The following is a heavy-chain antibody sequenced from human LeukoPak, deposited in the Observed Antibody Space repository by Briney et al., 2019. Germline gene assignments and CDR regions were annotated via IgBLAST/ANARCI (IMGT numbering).Heavy chain of an antibody. CDR1: GYTFTSYD. J-gene: IGHJ5*02. CDR2: MNPNSGNT. CDR3: ARGIVRITIFGVVINWFDP. Sequence: ASVKVSCTASGYTFTSYDINWVRQAPGQGLEWMGWMNPNSGNTGYAQKFQGRVTMTRNTSISTAYMELSSLRSEDTAVYYCARGIVRITIFGVVINWFDPWGQGTLVTVSS. D-gene: IGHD3-3*01. V-gene: IGHV1-8*01.